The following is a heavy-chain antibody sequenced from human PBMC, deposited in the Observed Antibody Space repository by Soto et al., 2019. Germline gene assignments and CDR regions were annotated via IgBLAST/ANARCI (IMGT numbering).Heavy chain of an antibody. J-gene: IGHJ4*02. CDR3: ARDGIVVVPAAISRNCDY. D-gene: IGHD2-2*02. Sequence: HPGGSLRLSCAASGFTFSSYGMHWVRQAPGKGLEWVAVIWYDGSNKYYADSVKGRFTISRDNSKNTLYLQMNSLRAEDTAVYYCARDGIVVVPAAISRNCDYWGQGTLVTVSS. CDR1: GFTFSSYG. CDR2: IWYDGSNK. V-gene: IGHV3-33*01.